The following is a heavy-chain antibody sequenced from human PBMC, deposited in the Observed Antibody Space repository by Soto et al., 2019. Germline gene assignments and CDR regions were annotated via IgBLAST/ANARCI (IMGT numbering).Heavy chain of an antibody. CDR1: GYTFTSYG. D-gene: IGHD1-1*01. V-gene: IGHV1-18*04. J-gene: IGHJ4*02. Sequence: QVQLVQSGAEVKKPGASVKVSCKASGYTFTSYGISWVRQAPGQGLEWMGWISAYNGNTNYAQKLQGRVTMTTDTPTSTAYMELRSLRSDDTAVYYCARDLWWLERHTPLPFDYWGQGTLVTVSS. CDR2: ISAYNGNT. CDR3: ARDLWWLERHTPLPFDY.